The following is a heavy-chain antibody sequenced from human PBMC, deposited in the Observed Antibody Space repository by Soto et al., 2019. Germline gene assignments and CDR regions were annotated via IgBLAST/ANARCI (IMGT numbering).Heavy chain of an antibody. D-gene: IGHD4-17*01. V-gene: IGHV3-23*01. Sequence: GGSLRLSCAASGFTFSTYAMTWVRQAPGKGLEWVSAISGSGGSKYYADSVKGRFTISRDNSKNTLYLQMNSLRAEDTAVYYCAIDLTVTTPHYWGQGTLVTVSS. J-gene: IGHJ4*02. CDR2: ISGSGGSK. CDR1: GFTFSTYA. CDR3: AIDLTVTTPHY.